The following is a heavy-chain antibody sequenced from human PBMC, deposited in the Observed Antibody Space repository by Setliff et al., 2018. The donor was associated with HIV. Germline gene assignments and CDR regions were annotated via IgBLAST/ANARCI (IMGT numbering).Heavy chain of an antibody. CDR1: GGSISSGSYY. V-gene: IGHV4-61*09. CDR3: ARDLLGSSSLVDY. Sequence: SETLSLTCTVSGGSISSGSYYWSWIRQPAGKGLEWIGHIHTSGSSSYNPSLKSRVIISLDTSKNQISLKLNSVTAADTAVYYCARDLLGSSSLVDYWGQGTLFTVSS. CDR2: IHTSGSS. D-gene: IGHD6-6*01. J-gene: IGHJ4*02.